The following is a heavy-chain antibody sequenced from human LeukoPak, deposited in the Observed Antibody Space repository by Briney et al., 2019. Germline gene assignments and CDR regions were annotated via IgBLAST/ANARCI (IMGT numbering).Heavy chain of an antibody. Sequence: GGSLRLSCAASGFTFDDYGMSWVRQAPGKGLEWVSGINWNGGSTGYADSVKGRFTISRDNAKNSLYLQMNSLRAEDTAVYYCAKDWSIAAAGSSWGQGTLVTVSS. V-gene: IGHV3-20*04. CDR1: GFTFDDYG. CDR2: INWNGGST. J-gene: IGHJ5*02. CDR3: AKDWSIAAAGSS. D-gene: IGHD6-13*01.